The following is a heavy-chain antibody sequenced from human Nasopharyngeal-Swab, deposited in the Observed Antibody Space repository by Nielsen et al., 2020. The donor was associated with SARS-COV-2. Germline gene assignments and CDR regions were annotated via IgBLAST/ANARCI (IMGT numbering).Heavy chain of an antibody. Sequence: GESLKISCAASGFTFSSSAMGWVRQAPGKGLEWVSIITVGSDGTYYADSVKGRFSISRDNSKSTLYLQMNSLRAEDTAVYYCAKDLRSSGWFDPWGQGTLVTVSS. CDR1: GFTFSSSA. V-gene: IGHV3-23*01. D-gene: IGHD6-19*01. J-gene: IGHJ5*02. CDR2: ITVGSDGT. CDR3: AKDLRSSGWFDP.